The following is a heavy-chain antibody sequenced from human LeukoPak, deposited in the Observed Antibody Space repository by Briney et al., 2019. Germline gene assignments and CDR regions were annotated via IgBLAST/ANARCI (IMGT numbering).Heavy chain of an antibody. CDR1: GGSISSSSYY. J-gene: IGHJ4*02. CDR3: ARPGYSSFEVDY. D-gene: IGHD6-19*01. CDR2: IYYSGST. V-gene: IGHV4-61*05. Sequence: SETLSLTCTVSGGSISSSSYYWGWIRQPPGKGLEWIGYIYYSGSTNYNPSLKSRVTISVDTSKNQFSLKLSSVTAADTAVYYCARPGYSSFEVDYWGQGTLVTVSS.